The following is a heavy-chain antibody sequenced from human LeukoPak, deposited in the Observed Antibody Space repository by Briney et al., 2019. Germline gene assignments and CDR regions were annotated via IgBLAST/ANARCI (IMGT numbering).Heavy chain of an antibody. V-gene: IGHV4-39*07. CDR2: IYYSGST. J-gene: IGHJ4*02. CDR3: ALFIAAAGNGY. CDR1: GCSISSSSYY. D-gene: IGHD6-13*01. Sequence: SETLSLTCTVSGCSISSSSYYWGWIRQPPGKGLEWIGSIYYSGSTYYNPSLKSRVTISVDTSKNQFSLKLGSVTAADTAVYYCALFIAAAGNGYWGQGTLVTVSS.